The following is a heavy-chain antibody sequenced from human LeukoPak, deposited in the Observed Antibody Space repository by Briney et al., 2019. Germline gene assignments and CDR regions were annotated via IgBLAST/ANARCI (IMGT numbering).Heavy chain of an antibody. Sequence: GGSLRLSCAASGFTFDDYAMHWVRQAPGKGLEWVSGISWNSGSIGYADSVKGRFTISRDNSKNTLYLQMNSLRAEDTAAYYCAKVSDYDYVWGSHRSYYFHYWGQGTLVTVSS. CDR3: AKVSDYDYVWGSHRSYYFHY. CDR2: ISWNSGSI. CDR1: GFTFDDYA. V-gene: IGHV3-9*01. D-gene: IGHD3-16*02. J-gene: IGHJ4*02.